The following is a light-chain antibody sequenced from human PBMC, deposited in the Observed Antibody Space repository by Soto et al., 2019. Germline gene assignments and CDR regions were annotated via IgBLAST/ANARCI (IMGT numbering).Light chain of an antibody. Sequence: TQSPSSLSASVGDRVTTTCRASQSIISYLNFYQQKPGQAPRLLFYGASNRATAIPDRFSGSGFGTDFTLTITRLEPEDFAVYYCQQYGDSPQTFGPGTKVDIK. V-gene: IGKV3-20*01. CDR1: QSIISY. CDR3: QQYGDSPQT. CDR2: GAS. J-gene: IGKJ1*01.